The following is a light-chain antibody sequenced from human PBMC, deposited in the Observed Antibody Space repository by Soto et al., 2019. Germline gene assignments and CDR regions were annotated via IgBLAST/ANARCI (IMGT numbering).Light chain of an antibody. CDR1: SSDVVNDLL. J-gene: IGLJ2*01. CDR3: SSYTSSSVV. V-gene: IGLV2-14*02. CDR2: EVS. Sequence: QSALTQPASVSGSPGQSITISCTGTSSDVVNDLLVSWYQQQPGKAPKLMIYEVSNRPSGVSNRFSGSKSGNTASLTISGLQAEDEADYYCSSYTSSSVVFGGGTQLTVL.